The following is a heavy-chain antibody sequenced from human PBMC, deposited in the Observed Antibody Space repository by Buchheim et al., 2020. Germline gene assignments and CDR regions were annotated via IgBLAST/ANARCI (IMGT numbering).Heavy chain of an antibody. V-gene: IGHV3-23*01. CDR3: AKKPRSGYPYYFDY. Sequence: EVQLLESGGGLVQPGGSLSLFCALSGLAFSSYATRWARHAPGKGLEWLSAFSGSGDSTYHADSVKGRPTISRDKSKNTLNLQMNSLKAEDTAVYYCAKKPRSGYPYYFDYWGQGTL. CDR1: GLAFSSYA. CDR2: FSGSGDST. J-gene: IGHJ4*02. D-gene: IGHD6-13*01.